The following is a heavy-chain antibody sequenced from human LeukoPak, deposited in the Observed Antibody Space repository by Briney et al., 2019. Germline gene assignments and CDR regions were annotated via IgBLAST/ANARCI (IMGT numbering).Heavy chain of an antibody. J-gene: IGHJ3*02. CDR3: ARGVEASGVGFYAFDI. V-gene: IGHV4-4*07. CDR1: GASIGSFY. D-gene: IGHD6-13*01. CDR2: LYNGGDT. Sequence: SETLSLTCTVSGASIGSFYWVWIRQPAGKGLEWIGRLYNGGDTNYTPSLRSRVTMPVDTSKNQFSLKLKSVTAADTPVYYCARGVEASGVGFYAFDIWGQGTMVTVSS.